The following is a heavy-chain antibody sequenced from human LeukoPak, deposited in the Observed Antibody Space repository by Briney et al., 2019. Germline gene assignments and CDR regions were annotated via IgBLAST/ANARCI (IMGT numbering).Heavy chain of an antibody. V-gene: IGHV3-7*04. CDR1: GFTFTNYA. J-gene: IGHJ4*02. CDR2: IHPDGSEK. CDR3: ARGGTTKVTY. D-gene: IGHD2-21*02. Sequence: GGSLRLSCAASGFTFTNYALHWVRQAPGRGLEWVANIHPDGSEKYYVGSGKGRFTISRDNAKNSLYLQMNSLRAEDTAVYYCARGGTTKVTYWGQGTLVTVSS.